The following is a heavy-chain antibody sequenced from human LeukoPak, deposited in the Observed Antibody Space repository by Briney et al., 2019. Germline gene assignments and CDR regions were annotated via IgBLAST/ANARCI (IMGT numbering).Heavy chain of an antibody. CDR1: GYTFTSYY. CDR3: ARSPDDYYFDY. J-gene: IGHJ4*02. D-gene: IGHD1-1*01. Sequence: ASVKVSCKASGYTFTSYYMHWVRQAPGQGLEWMGIINPSGGSTSYAQKFQGRVTMTRDMSTSTVCMELSSLRSEDTAVYYCARSPDDYYFDYWGQGTLVTVSS. CDR2: INPSGGST. V-gene: IGHV1-46*01.